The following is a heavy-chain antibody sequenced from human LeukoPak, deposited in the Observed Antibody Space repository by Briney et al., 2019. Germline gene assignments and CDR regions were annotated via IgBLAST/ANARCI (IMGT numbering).Heavy chain of an antibody. J-gene: IGHJ4*02. Sequence: PGGSLRLSCAASGFTFSSYWMSWVRQAPGKGLEWVANIKQDGSEKYYVDSVKGRFTISRDNAKNSLYLQMNSLRAEDTAVYYCSRDDYGDYGPVVDYWGQGTLVTVSS. CDR3: SRDDYGDYGPVVDY. V-gene: IGHV3-7*01. CDR1: GFTFSSYW. D-gene: IGHD4-17*01. CDR2: IKQDGSEK.